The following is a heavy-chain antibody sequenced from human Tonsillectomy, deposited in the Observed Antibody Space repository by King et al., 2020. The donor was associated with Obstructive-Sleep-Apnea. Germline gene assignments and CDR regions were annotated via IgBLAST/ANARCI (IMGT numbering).Heavy chain of an antibody. J-gene: IGHJ4*02. CDR3: TSSGWAFDY. V-gene: IGHV4-4*02. D-gene: IGHD6-19*01. CDR1: GASIISSSW. CDR2: IYHSGRT. Sequence: QVQLQESGPGLVKPSGTLSLTCAVSGASIISSSWWIWVRQSPGKGLEWIGEIYHSGRTNYNPSLKSRVTISIDKSKNQFSLKLSSLTAADTAVYYCTSSGWAFDYWGQGTLVTVSS.